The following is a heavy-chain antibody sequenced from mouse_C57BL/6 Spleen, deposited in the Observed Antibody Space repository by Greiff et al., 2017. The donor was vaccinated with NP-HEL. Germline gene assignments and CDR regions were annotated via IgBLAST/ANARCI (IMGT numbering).Heavy chain of an antibody. CDR3: TRPSTTVVAYYFDY. J-gene: IGHJ2*01. CDR2: IDPETGGT. CDR1: GYTFTDYE. Sequence: QVQLQQSGAELVRPGASVTLSCKASGYTFTDYEMHWVKQTPVHGLEWIGAIDPETGGTAYNQKFKGKAILTADKSSSTAYMELRSLTSEDAAVYYCTRPSTTVVAYYFDYWGQGTTLTVSS. V-gene: IGHV1-15*01. D-gene: IGHD1-1*01.